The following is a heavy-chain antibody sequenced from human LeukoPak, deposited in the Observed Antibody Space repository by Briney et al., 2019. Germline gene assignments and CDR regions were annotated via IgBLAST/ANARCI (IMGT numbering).Heavy chain of an antibody. J-gene: IGHJ4*02. CDR1: GFIFSSYS. V-gene: IGHV3-21*01. Sequence: GSLRLSCAASGFIFSSYSMNWVRQAPGKGLEWVSSISSSSSYIYYADSVKGRFTISRDNAKNSLYLQMNSLRAEDTAVYYCAARGGVSSGYYWDYWGQGTLVTVSS. CDR2: ISSSSSYI. CDR3: AARGGVSSGYYWDY. D-gene: IGHD3-22*01.